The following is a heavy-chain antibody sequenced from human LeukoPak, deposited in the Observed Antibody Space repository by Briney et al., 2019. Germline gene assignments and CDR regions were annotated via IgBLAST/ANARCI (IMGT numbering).Heavy chain of an antibody. J-gene: IGHJ3*02. CDR3: ARDSYSSGWADAFDI. CDR1: GGSISSYY. V-gene: IGHV4-59*01. D-gene: IGHD6-19*01. Sequence: PSETLSLTCTVSGGSISSYYWSWIRQPPGKGLEWIGYIYYSGSTNYNPSLKGRVTISVDTSKNQFSLKLSSVTAADTAVYYCARDSYSSGWADAFDIWGQGTMVTVSS. CDR2: IYYSGST.